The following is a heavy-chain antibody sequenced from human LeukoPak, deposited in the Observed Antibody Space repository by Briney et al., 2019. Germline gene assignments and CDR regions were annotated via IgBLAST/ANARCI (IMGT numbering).Heavy chain of an antibody. J-gene: IGHJ4*02. CDR1: GFIFRSYS. CDR2: ISGSDNSA. CDR3: AKDRSAAGPYCFDD. Sequence: PGGSLRLSCAASGFIFRSYSMNWVRQAPGKGLEWVSSISGSDNSAYFADSVKGRFTISRDNSKNTLSLQMNSLRAEDTAVYYCAKDRSAAGPYCFDDWGQGSLVTVSS. V-gene: IGHV3-23*01. D-gene: IGHD6-13*01.